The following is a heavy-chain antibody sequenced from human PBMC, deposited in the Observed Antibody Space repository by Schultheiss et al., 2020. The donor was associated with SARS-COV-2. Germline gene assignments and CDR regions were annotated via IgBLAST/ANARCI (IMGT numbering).Heavy chain of an antibody. Sequence: GESLKISCAASGFTFSSYAMHWVRQAPGKGLEWVAVISYDGSNKYYADSVKGRFTISRDNSKNTLYLQMNSLRAEDTAVYYCARDSAPSIAARLDYWGQGTLVTVSS. J-gene: IGHJ4*02. CDR1: GFTFSSYA. CDR3: ARDSAPSIAARLDY. CDR2: ISYDGSNK. V-gene: IGHV3-30-3*01. D-gene: IGHD6-6*01.